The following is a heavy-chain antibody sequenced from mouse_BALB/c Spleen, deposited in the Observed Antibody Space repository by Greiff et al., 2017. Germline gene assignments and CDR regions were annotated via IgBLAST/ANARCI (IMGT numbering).Heavy chain of an antibody. CDR1: GFTFSSYT. CDR3: ARYRSYYFDY. CDR2: ISSGGGNT. V-gene: IGHV5-9*03. Sequence: EVKLEESGGGLVKPGGSLKLSCAASGFTFSSYTMFWVRQTPEKRLEWVATISSGGGNTYYPDSVKGRFTISRDNAKNNLYLQMSSLRSEDTALYYCARYRSYYFDYWGQGTTLTVSS. J-gene: IGHJ2*01. D-gene: IGHD2-14*01.